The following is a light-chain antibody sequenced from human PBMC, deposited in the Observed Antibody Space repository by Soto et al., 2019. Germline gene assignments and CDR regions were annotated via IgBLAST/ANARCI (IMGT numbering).Light chain of an antibody. CDR2: EVT. J-gene: IGLJ3*02. CDR1: SSDVGGYNY. CDR3: ISHAGSNNLV. Sequence: QLVLTQPPSASGSPGQSVTISCSGTSSDVGGYNYVSWYQEHPGKAPKLMIYEVTKRPSGVPDRFSGSKYGNTASLTVSGLQAEDEAEYSCISHAGSNNLVFGGGTKLTVL. V-gene: IGLV2-8*01.